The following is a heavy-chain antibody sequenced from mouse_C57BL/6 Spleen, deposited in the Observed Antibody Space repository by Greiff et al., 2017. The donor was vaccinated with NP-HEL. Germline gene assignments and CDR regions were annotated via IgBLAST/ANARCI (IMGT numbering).Heavy chain of an antibody. CDR1: GFNIKDYY. D-gene: IGHD1-1*01. CDR3: ARSGPSGGYYGSSGYFDV. CDR2: IDPEDGET. J-gene: IGHJ1*03. V-gene: IGHV14-2*01. Sequence: EVQLQQSGAELVKPGASVKLSCTASGFNIKDYYMHWVKQRTEQGLEWIGRIDPEDGETKYAPKFQGKATITADTSSNTAYLQLSSLTSKDTAVYYCARSGPSGGYYGSSGYFDVWGTGTTVTVSS.